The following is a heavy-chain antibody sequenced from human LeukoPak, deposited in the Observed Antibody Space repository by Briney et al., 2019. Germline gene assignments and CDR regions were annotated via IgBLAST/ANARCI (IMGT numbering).Heavy chain of an antibody. D-gene: IGHD5-12*01. CDR1: GFTFSSYG. CDR2: ISYDGVNK. J-gene: IGHJ4*02. CDR3: ARAMRSGYDY. Sequence: GGSLRLSCAASGFTFSSYGMHWVRQAPGKGLEWVAVISYDGVNKYYADSVKGRFTISRDNAENSLYLQMNSLRDEDTAVYYCARAMRSGYDYWGQGTLVTVSS. V-gene: IGHV3-30*03.